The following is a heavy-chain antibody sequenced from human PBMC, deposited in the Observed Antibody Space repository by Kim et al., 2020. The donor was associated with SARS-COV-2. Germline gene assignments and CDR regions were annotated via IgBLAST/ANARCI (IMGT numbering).Heavy chain of an antibody. CDR2: ISSSSSYI. V-gene: IGHV3-21*01. Sequence: GGSLRLSCAASGFTFSSYSMNWVRQAPGKGLEWVSSISSSSSYIYYADSVKGRFTISRDNAKNSLYLQMNSLRAEDTAVYYCARAEYDFWSGHYPDGAFDIWGQGTMVTVSS. J-gene: IGHJ3*02. CDR3: ARAEYDFWSGHYPDGAFDI. CDR1: GFTFSSYS. D-gene: IGHD3-3*01.